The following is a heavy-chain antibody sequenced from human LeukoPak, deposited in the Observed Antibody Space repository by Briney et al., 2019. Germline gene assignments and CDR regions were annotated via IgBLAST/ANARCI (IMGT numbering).Heavy chain of an antibody. CDR1: GVTFSSYS. D-gene: IGHD5-18*01. J-gene: IGHJ3*02. V-gene: IGHV3-21*04. CDR2: ISSSSSYI. CDR3: ARGYSTSGTFDI. Sequence: GGSLRLSCAASGVTFSSYSMNWVRQAPGKGLEWVSSISSSSSYIYYADSVKGRFTISRDNAKNSLYLQMNSLRAEDTALYYCARGYSTSGTFDIWGQGTMVTVSS.